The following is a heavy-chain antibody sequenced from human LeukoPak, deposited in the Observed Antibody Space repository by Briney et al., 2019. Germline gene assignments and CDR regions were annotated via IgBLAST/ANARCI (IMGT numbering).Heavy chain of an antibody. CDR2: IYYSGNT. CDR1: GSSISNYY. CDR3: ARDPSDGNFDY. D-gene: IGHD1-14*01. J-gene: IGHJ4*02. V-gene: IGHV4-39*07. Sequence: SETLSLTCTVSGSSISNYYWGWIRQAPGKGLEWIGSIYYSGNTYYNSSLKSRVTISLDTSKNQFSLNLFSVTAADTAMYYCARDPSDGNFDYWGQGTLVTVSS.